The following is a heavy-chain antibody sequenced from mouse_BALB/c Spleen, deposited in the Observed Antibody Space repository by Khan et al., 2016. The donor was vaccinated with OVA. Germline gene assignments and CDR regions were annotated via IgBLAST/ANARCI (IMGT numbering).Heavy chain of an antibody. D-gene: IGHD1-1*01. V-gene: IGHV7-3*02. CDR1: GFTFTDYY. Sequence: EVELVESGGGLVQPGGSLRLSCATSGFTFTDYYITWVRQPPGKSLEWLGFIRNKAKDYTTEYSAPVEGRFTISRDNSQNIVYLQMNTLRAWDNAAYYCARETVVDVYWYLDVWGAGTTVTVSA. CDR2: IRNKAKDYTT. J-gene: IGHJ1*01. CDR3: ARETVVDVYWYLDV.